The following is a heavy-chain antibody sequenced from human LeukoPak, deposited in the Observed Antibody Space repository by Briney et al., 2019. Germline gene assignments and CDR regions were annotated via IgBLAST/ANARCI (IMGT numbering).Heavy chain of an antibody. CDR2: ISSSGNTI. V-gene: IGHV3-48*03. D-gene: IGHD4-17*01. J-gene: IGHJ4*02. Sequence: GGSLRLSCAASGFTFSSYEMNWVRQAPGKGLDWISYISSSGNTIYYADSVKGRFTLSRDNAKNSLYLQMNSLRAEDTAVYYCARVKTTVTTLDYWGQGTLVTVSS. CDR3: ARVKTTVTTLDY. CDR1: GFTFSSYE.